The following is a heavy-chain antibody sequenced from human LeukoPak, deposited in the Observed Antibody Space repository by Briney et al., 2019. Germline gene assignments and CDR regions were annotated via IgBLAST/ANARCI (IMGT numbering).Heavy chain of an antibody. CDR3: AKVLPLTFYYMDV. V-gene: IGHV3-30*02. D-gene: IGHD4/OR15-4a*01. CDR2: IPYDGSNK. CDR1: GFTFSSYG. Sequence: GGSLRLSCAASGFTFSSYGMHWVRQTPGKGLEWVAFIPYDGSNKYYADSVKGRFTISRDNSKNTLYLQMNSLRIEDTAMYYCAKVLPLTFYYMDVWGKGTTVTVSS. J-gene: IGHJ6*03.